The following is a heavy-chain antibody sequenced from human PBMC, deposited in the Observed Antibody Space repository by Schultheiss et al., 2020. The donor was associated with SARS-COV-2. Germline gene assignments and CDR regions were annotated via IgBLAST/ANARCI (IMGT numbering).Heavy chain of an antibody. D-gene: IGHD5-24*01. J-gene: IGHJ4*02. V-gene: IGHV3-33*06. CDR1: GFTFSSYG. Sequence: GGSLRLSCAASGFTFSSYGMHWVRQAPGKGLEWVAVIWYDGINKYYADSVKGRFTITRDNSKNTLYLQMNSLRAEDTAVYYCAKEGPFERGAGLTKNYFDYWGQGTLVTVSS. CDR3: AKEGPFERGAGLTKNYFDY. CDR2: IWYDGINK.